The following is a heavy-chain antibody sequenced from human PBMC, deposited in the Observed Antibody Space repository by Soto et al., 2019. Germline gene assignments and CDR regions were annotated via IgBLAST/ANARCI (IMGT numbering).Heavy chain of an antibody. Sequence: QVQLQQWGAGLLKPSETLSLTCAVYGGSFSGYYWSWIRQPPGKGLEWIGEINHSGSTNYNPSLKRRVTIAVDTSKNQCSRKLSSVTAADTAVYYCARGIVVVPAARGWFDPWGQGTLVTVSS. J-gene: IGHJ5*02. CDR2: INHSGST. D-gene: IGHD2-2*01. CDR1: GGSFSGYY. CDR3: ARGIVVVPAARGWFDP. V-gene: IGHV4-34*01.